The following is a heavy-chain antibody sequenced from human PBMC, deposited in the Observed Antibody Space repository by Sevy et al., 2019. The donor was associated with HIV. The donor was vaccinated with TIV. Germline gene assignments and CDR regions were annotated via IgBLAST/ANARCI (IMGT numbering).Heavy chain of an antibody. Sequence: ASVKVSCKASGGTFSSYAISWVRQAPGQGLEWMGGIIPIFGTANYAQKFQGRVTITADESTSSAYMELSSLRSEDTAVYYCERGGYCSSTSCLHNWFDPWGQGTLVTVSS. V-gene: IGHV1-69*13. D-gene: IGHD2-2*01. CDR3: ERGGYCSSTSCLHNWFDP. CDR1: GGTFSSYA. CDR2: IIPIFGTA. J-gene: IGHJ5*02.